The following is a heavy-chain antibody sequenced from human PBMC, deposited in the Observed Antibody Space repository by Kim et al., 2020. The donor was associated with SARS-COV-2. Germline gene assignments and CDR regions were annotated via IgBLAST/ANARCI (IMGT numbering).Heavy chain of an antibody. J-gene: IGHJ6*02. CDR3: ARGNTISHFYYYYSGMDV. Sequence: SETLSLTCAVYGGSVSGYYWSWIRQPPGKGLEWIGEINHSGSTNYNPSLKSRVTISVDTSKNQFSLQLSSVTAADTAVYYCARGNTISHFYYYYSGMDVWGQGTTVTVSS. D-gene: IGHD3-9*01. CDR1: GGSVSGYY. CDR2: INHSGST. V-gene: IGHV4-34*01.